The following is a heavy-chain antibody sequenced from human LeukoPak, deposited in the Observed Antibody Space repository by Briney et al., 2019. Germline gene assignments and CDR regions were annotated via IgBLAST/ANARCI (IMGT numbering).Heavy chain of an antibody. CDR1: GYTFTGYY. J-gene: IGHJ6*02. Sequence: ASVKVSCKASGYTFTGYYMHWVRQAPGQGLEWMGWINPNSGGTNYAQKFQGRVTMTRDTSISTAYMELSRLRSDDTAVYYCAREPSYDFWSGYLPGYYYGMDVWGQGTTVTVSS. CDR3: AREPSYDFWSGYLPGYYYGMDV. CDR2: INPNSGGT. V-gene: IGHV1-2*02. D-gene: IGHD3-3*01.